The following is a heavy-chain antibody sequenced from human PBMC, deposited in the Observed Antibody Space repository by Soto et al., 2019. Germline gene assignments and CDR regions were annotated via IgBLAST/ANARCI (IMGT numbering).Heavy chain of an antibody. V-gene: IGHV1-24*01. D-gene: IGHD3-9*01. J-gene: IGHJ4*02. CDR1: GYTLTELS. CDR3: AHDIPLRL. Sequence: SVKVSCKVSGYTLTELSMQWVRQAPGKGLEWMGGFDPEDGEEMYAQKFQGRVTMTEDTSTDTAYMELSGLRSDDTGVYYCAHDIPLRLWGQGTLVTVSS. CDR2: FDPEDGEE.